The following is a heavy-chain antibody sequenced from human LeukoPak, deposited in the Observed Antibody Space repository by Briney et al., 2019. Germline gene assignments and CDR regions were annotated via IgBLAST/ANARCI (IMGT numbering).Heavy chain of an antibody. CDR3: AKDSGDGYNYRFEY. D-gene: IGHD5-24*01. CDR2: ISYDGNNQ. CDR1: GFTFSTYG. J-gene: IGHJ4*02. V-gene: IGHV3-33*05. Sequence: GRSLRLSCAASGFTFSTYGMHWVRQTPGKGLEWVAVISYDGNNQYYADSVKGRFTITRVNSKNTLYLQMNSMRAEDTAVYYCAKDSGDGYNYRFEYWGQGTLVTVSS.